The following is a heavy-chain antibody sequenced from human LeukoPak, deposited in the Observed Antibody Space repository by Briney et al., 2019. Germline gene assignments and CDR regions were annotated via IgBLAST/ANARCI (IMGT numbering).Heavy chain of an antibody. CDR1: GFTFSNHG. CDR3: AKDDAWGRFQR. Sequence: GGSLRLSCAASGFTFSNHGMNWVRQAPGKGLEWVSGISPSGDILYYADSVKGQFTISRDNSKNTVSLQMNSLRAEDTAVYYCAKDDAWGRFQRWGQGTLVTVSS. CDR2: ISPSGDIL. D-gene: IGHD3-16*01. V-gene: IGHV3-23*01. J-gene: IGHJ1*01.